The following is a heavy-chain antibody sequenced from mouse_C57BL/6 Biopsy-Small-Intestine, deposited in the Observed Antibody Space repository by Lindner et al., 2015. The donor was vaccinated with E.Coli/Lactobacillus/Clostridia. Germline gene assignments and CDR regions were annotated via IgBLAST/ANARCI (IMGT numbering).Heavy chain of an antibody. CDR1: GYIFSKYG. CDR3: AKTVRNVLTASATIPDY. J-gene: IGHJ4*01. CDR2: ISGDNGNT. V-gene: IGHV1-63*02. Sequence: SVKVSCKASGYIFSKYGISWVRQAPGQGLEWMGWISGDNGNTNYAQNFQGRVTMTTDTSTTTAYMELRSLRSDDTALYYCAKTVRNVLTASATIPDYWGQGTLVTVSS. D-gene: IGHD2-13*01.